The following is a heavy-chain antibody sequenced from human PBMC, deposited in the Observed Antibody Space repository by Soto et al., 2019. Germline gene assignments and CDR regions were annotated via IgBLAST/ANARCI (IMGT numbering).Heavy chain of an antibody. Sequence: ASVKVSCKASGYTFTSYGISWVRQAPGQGLEWMGWISAYNGNTNYAQKLQGRVTMTTDTSTSTAYMELRSLRSDDTAVYYCARDTIAAAVKTDFDYWGQGTLVTVSS. V-gene: IGHV1-18*01. D-gene: IGHD6-13*01. CDR2: ISAYNGNT. CDR1: GYTFTSYG. CDR3: ARDTIAAAVKTDFDY. J-gene: IGHJ4*02.